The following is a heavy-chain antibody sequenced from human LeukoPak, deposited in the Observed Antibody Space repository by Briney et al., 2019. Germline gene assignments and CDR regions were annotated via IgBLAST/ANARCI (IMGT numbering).Heavy chain of an antibody. CDR2: ISSSGSTI. J-gene: IGHJ6*04. V-gene: IGHV3-11*04. CDR1: GFTFSNAW. D-gene: IGHD3-10*02. CDR3: AELGITMIGGV. Sequence: PAGSLSLTCAASGFTFSNAWMSWVRQAPGKGLEWVSYISSSGSTIYYADSVKGRFTISRDNAKNSLYLQMNSLRAEDTAVYYCAELGITMIGGVWGKGTTVTISS.